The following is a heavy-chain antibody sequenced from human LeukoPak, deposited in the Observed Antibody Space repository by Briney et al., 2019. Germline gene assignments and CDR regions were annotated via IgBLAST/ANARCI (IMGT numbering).Heavy chain of an antibody. D-gene: IGHD2/OR15-2a*01. CDR3: ARVLSVSYCDS. CDR2: IYSGGTT. J-gene: IGHJ4*02. Sequence: GGSLRLSCAASGFTVSSNYMSWVRQAPGKGLEWVSVIYSGGTTYYADSVKGRFTTSRDNSKNTLYLQMNSLRGEDTAVYYCARVLSVSYCDSWGQGTLVTVSS. V-gene: IGHV3-53*01. CDR1: GFTVSSNY.